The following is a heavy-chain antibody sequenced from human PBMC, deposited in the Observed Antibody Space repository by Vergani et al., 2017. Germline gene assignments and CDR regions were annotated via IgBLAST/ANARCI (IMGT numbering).Heavy chain of an antibody. CDR2: IIPILGIA. D-gene: IGHD2-2*01. J-gene: IGHJ3*02. Sequence: QVQLVQSGAEVKKPGSSVKVSCKASGGTFSSYTISWVRQAPGQGLEWMGRIIPILGIANYAQKFQGRVTITADESTSTAYMELSSLRSEDTAVYYCARGGPAALRGDAFDIWGQGTMVTVSS. V-gene: IGHV1-69*02. CDR3: ARGGPAALRGDAFDI. CDR1: GGTFSSYT.